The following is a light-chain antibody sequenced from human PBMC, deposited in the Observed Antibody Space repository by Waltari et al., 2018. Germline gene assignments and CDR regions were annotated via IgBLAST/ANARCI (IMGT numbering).Light chain of an antibody. Sequence: DIQMSQSPSSLSASVGDRVTITCRASQGIRSYLNWYHQKPWKAPKRLIYYANTLASGVPSRFSGSGSGTEFTLTISSLQPEDFAIYYCQQANSYPYSFGQGTKVEIK. CDR2: YAN. CDR3: QQANSYPYS. CDR1: QGIRSY. J-gene: IGKJ2*03. V-gene: IGKV1-17*01.